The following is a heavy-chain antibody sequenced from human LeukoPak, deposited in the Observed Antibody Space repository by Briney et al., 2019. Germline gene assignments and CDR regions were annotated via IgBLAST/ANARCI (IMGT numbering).Heavy chain of an antibody. CDR3: ARDGKLRFLEWLPDAFDI. J-gene: IGHJ3*02. D-gene: IGHD3-3*01. CDR2: IYYSGST. Sequence: PGGSLRLSCAASGFTFSDYYMSWIRQPPGKGLEWIGSIYYSGSTYYNPSLKSRVTISVDTSKNQFSLKLSSVTAADTAVYYCARDGKLRFLEWLPDAFDIWGQGTMVTVSS. V-gene: IGHV4-38-2*02. CDR1: GFTFSDYY.